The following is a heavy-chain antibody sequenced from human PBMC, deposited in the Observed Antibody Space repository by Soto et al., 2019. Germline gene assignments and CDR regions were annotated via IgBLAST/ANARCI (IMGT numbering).Heavy chain of an antibody. J-gene: IGHJ3*02. V-gene: IGHV4-34*01. CDR3: ARMSVLDADTFDI. D-gene: IGHD2-2*03. CDR1: GGSFSGYY. CDR2: INQSGST. Sequence: QVQLQQWGAGLLKPSETLSLTCAVNGGSFSGYYWSWIRQPPGKGLEWIGGINQSGSTNYNPSLKSRITMSIDTSKDHFSLKLSSVTAADTAVYYCARMSVLDADTFDIWGQGTVVTVSS.